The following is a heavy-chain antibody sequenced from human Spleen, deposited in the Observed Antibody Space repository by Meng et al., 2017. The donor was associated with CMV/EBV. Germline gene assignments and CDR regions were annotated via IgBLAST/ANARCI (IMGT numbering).Heavy chain of an antibody. D-gene: IGHD6-19*01. CDR1: GFTFSTYV. Sequence: GGSLRLSCAASGFTFSTYVMNWIRQAPGKGLEWVAVISFDGSNKYYTDSVKGRFTISRDNSRNTLYLQMSSLTTEDTAVYYCAREPSSSPVPDYWGQGTLVTVSS. CDR3: AREPSSSPVPDY. CDR2: ISFDGSNK. V-gene: IGHV3-30*04. J-gene: IGHJ4*02.